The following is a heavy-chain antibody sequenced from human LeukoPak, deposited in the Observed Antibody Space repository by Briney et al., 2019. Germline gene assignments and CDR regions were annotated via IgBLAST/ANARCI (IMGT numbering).Heavy chain of an antibody. CDR1: GFIFSNFA. Sequence: PGGSLRLSCARSGFIFSNFAMHWVRQPRGKGLESVSGISWNSGSIDYADSVKGRFTISRDNAKNSLYLQMNSLRVEDTAFYYCAKDNRRHYTSGPNPDSLHWGQGALVTVSS. J-gene: IGHJ4*02. D-gene: IGHD6-19*01. V-gene: IGHV3-9*01. CDR2: ISWNSGSI. CDR3: AKDNRRHYTSGPNPDSLH.